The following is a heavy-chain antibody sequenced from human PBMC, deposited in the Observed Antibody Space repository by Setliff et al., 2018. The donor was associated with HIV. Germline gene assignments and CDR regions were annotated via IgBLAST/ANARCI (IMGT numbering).Heavy chain of an antibody. Sequence: PGGSLRLSCAASGFTFSSYSMNWVRQAPGKGLEWVSAISSGGEIMFYADSVKGRFTIPRDNSKNTLYLQMISLRADDTAVYYCAKSLLVAGNDYWGQGTLVTVSS. D-gene: IGHD2-8*02. CDR1: GFTFSSYS. J-gene: IGHJ4*02. V-gene: IGHV3-23*01. CDR3: AKSLLVAGNDY. CDR2: ISSGGEIM.